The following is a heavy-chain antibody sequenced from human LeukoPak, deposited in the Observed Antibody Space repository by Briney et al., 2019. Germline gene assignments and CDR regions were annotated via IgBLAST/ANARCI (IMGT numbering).Heavy chain of an antibody. D-gene: IGHD2-2*03. CDR3: ARCWITFDC. Sequence: GRSLSLSCTASGFTFSSYGVHWARQAPGKGLEWVGVIWYDGSNKYYADSVKGRFTISRDNSKNMLSLQRNSLRAENTAVYYCARCWITFDCWGQGTLVTV. V-gene: IGHV3-33*01. CDR1: GFTFSSYG. CDR2: IWYDGSNK. J-gene: IGHJ4*02.